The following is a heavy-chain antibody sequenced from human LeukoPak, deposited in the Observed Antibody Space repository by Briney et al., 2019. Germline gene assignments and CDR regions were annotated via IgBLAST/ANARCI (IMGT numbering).Heavy chain of an antibody. CDR2: VSYDGDIQ. J-gene: IGHJ3*02. CDR1: GFTFSTYV. CDR3: ARVQCSGATCPGGPFDI. Sequence: PGRPLRLSCAASGFTFSTYVMHWVRQAPGKGLEWVAGVSYDGDIQYYTDSVRGRFTISRDNSENTLFLQMNSLRPEDTAVFFCARVQCSGATCPGGPFDIWGQGTMVSVSS. V-gene: IGHV3-30*10. D-gene: IGHD2-15*01.